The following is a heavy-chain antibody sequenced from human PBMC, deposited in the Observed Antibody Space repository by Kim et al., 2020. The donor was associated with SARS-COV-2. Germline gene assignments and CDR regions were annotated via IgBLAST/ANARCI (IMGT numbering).Heavy chain of an antibody. J-gene: IGHJ4*02. CDR2: GSNK. V-gene: IGHV3-33*02. CDR3: ANFES. Sequence: GSNKNYADAVVGRSTISRDNSTNMLFLQMNSLRAEDTAVYYCANFESWGQGTLVTVSS.